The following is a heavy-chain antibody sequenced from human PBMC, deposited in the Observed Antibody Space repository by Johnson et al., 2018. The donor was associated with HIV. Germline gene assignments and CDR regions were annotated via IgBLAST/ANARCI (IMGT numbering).Heavy chain of an antibody. CDR2: IYSGGST. D-gene: IGHD3-3*01. CDR1: GFTVSSNY. CDR3: ARGNYDFWSGRHRGAFDI. Sequence: VQLVESGGGVVQPGRSLRLSCAASGFTVSSNYMSWVRQAPGKGLECVSGIYSGGSTYYADSVKGRFTISRDNSKNTLYLQMNSLRAEDTAVYYCARGNYDFWSGRHRGAFDIWGQGTMVTVSS. J-gene: IGHJ3*02. V-gene: IGHV3-53*01.